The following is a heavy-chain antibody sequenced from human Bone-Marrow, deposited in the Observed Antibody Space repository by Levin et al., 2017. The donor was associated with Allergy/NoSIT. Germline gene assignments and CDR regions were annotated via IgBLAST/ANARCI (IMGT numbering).Heavy chain of an antibody. CDR2: MKPNSADT. J-gene: IGHJ4*02. D-gene: IGHD6-25*01. CDR1: GYSFSNFE. CDR3: TRGYSSASPLDF. V-gene: IGHV1-8*01. Sequence: PVASVKVSCKASGYSFSNFEINWVRQATGQGLEWMGWMKPNSADTGYAQRFRGRVTMTRNTSISTAYMELSSLTFEDTAVYYCTRGYSSASPLDFWGQGSLVTVSS.